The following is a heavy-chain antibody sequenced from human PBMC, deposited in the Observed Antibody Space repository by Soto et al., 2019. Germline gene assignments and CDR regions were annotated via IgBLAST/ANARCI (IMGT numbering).Heavy chain of an antibody. V-gene: IGHV3-74*01. CDR3: ASRWRTVVTPDFDY. CDR2: INGDGRTT. J-gene: IGHJ4*02. D-gene: IGHD2-21*02. CDR1: GFTFSSHW. Sequence: GGSLRLSCAASGFTFSSHWMHWVRQAPGKGLVWLSRINGDGRTTSYADSVKGRFTISRDNARNTVHLQMNSLRAEDTAVYYCASRWRTVVTPDFDYWGQGTLVTV.